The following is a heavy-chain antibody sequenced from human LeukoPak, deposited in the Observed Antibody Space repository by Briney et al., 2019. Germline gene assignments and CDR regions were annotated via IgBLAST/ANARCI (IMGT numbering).Heavy chain of an antibody. CDR1: GGSISSYY. J-gene: IGHJ4*02. CDR3: ARIRSGDYALYYFDY. CDR2: IYYTGST. V-gene: IGHV4-59*01. Sequence: SETLSLTCTVSGGSISSYYWSWIRQPPGKGLEWIGYIYYTGSTNYNPSLKSRVILSIDTSKKQFSLKLSSVTAADTAVYYCARIRSGDYALYYFDYWGQGTLVTVSS. D-gene: IGHD4-17*01.